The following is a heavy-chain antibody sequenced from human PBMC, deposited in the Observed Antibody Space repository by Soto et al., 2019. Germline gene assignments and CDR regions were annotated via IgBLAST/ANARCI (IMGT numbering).Heavy chain of an antibody. CDR2: ISGYNGNT. J-gene: IGHJ4*02. CDR1: GYTFTNYG. Sequence: GASVKVSCKASGYTFTNYGFSWVRQAPGQGLEWMGWISGYNGNTNYAERLQGRVTMTTDTSTNTAYMELKSLRYDDTAVYYCAREGQLGYWGQGTPVTVSS. CDR3: AREGQLGY. D-gene: IGHD6-6*01. V-gene: IGHV1-18*01.